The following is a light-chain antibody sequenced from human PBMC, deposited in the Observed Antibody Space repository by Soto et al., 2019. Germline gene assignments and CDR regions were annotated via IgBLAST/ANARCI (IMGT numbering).Light chain of an antibody. CDR3: QQHEAYPRT. CDR1: QNINVW. V-gene: IGKV1-5*03. CDR2: QAS. Sequence: DIQMTQSPSTLSASIRDRVTITCRASQNINVWLAWYQQKPGKAPKFLIYQASTLQSGVPSRFSGSGSGTEFTLTISSLQPDDFATYYCQQHEAYPRTFGQGTKVEIK. J-gene: IGKJ1*01.